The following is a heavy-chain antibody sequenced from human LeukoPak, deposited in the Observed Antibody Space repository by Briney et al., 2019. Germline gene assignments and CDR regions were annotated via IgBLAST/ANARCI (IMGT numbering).Heavy chain of an antibody. V-gene: IGHV3-74*03. CDR1: GFTFGSFW. CDR2: IDPYETPTTT. D-gene: IGHD1-1*01. J-gene: IGHJ4*02. Sequence: PGGSLRLSCAASGFTFGSFWMHWVRQVPGKGLVWVSRIDPYETPTTTTYADSVRGRFTISRDNAKNTLYLQMNSLRVEDTAVYYCVEDHTGKEDKWGQGTLVTVSS. CDR3: VEDHTGKEDK.